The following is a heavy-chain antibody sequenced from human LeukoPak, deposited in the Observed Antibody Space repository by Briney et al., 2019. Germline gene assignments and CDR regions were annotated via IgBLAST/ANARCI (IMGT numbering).Heavy chain of an antibody. D-gene: IGHD1-1*01. V-gene: IGHV4-39*01. CDR1: GGSISSSSYC. J-gene: IGHJ3*02. Sequence: SETLSLTCSVSGGSISSSSYCWGWIRQPPGKGLEWVGSIYYSGSTYYNPSLKSRVTISVDTSKNQFSLKLSSVTAADTAVYYCARRRYNWNDDGYDAFDIWGQGTMVTVSS. CDR3: ARRRYNWNDDGYDAFDI. CDR2: IYYSGST.